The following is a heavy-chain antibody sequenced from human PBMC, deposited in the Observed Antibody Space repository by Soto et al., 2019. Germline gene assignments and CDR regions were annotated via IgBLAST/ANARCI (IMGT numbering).Heavy chain of an antibody. CDR2: IYAGGST. V-gene: IGHV3-53*02. J-gene: IGHJ6*02. Sequence: EVQLVETGGGLIQPGGSLRLSCAASGFSVSSHYMSWVRQAPGKGLEWVSAIYAGGSTYYTDSVEGRFTISRDVSKNTLYPPMNSLRSEDTGGYYCARDRGDCSSSRGYGSFYSGMDVWGQGTTVIVSS. D-gene: IGHD6-25*01. CDR1: GFSVSSHY. CDR3: ARDRGDCSSSRGYGSFYSGMDV.